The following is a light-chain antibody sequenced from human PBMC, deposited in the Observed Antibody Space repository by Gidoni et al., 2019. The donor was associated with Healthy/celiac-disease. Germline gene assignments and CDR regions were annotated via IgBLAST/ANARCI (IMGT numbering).Light chain of an antibody. CDR2: DAS. CDR1: QSVSSY. V-gene: IGKV3-11*01. CDR3: QQRSNWPPWT. Sequence: EIVLTQSPATLSFSPGERATLSCRASQSVSSYLAWYQQKPGQAPRILIYDASNRATGIPARFSGSGSGTDFTLTISSLEPEDFAVYYCQQRSNWPPWTFGQXTKVEIK. J-gene: IGKJ1*01.